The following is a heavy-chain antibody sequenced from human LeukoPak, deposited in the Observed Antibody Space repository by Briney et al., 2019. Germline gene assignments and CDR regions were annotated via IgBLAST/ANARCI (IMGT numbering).Heavy chain of an antibody. CDR3: ARVDPNEGVGYFFDY. D-gene: IGHD1-1*01. CDR1: GYTFTSYD. J-gene: IGHJ4*02. V-gene: IGHV1-8*01. Sequence: ASMKVSCKASGYTFTSYDINWVRQATGQGLEWMGWMNPNSGNTGYAQKFQGRVTITRNTSISTAYMELSSLRSEDTAVYYCARVDPNEGVGYFFDYWGQGTLVTVSS. CDR2: MNPNSGNT.